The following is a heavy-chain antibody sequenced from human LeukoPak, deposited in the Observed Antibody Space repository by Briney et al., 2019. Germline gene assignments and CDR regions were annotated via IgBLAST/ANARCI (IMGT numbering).Heavy chain of an antibody. CDR1: GDSFTNSKW. V-gene: IGHV4-4*02. CDR3: ARDSSRRALNTFDI. J-gene: IGHJ3*02. Sequence: SETLSLTCAISGDSFTNSKWWSWVRQPPGKGLEWIGQIHHSGSTNYNPSLKSRITISVDQSKNHFSLKLSSVTAADMAVYYCARDSSRRALNTFDIWGQGTMVTVSS. CDR2: IHHSGST. D-gene: IGHD3-10*01.